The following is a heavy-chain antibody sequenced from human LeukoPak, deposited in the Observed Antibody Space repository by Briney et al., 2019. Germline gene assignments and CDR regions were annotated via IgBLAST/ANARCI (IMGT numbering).Heavy chain of an antibody. CDR3: ARDFGSYNYFDH. D-gene: IGHD1-26*01. Sequence: GGSLRLSCAASGFTFSSYGMHWVRQAPGKGLEWVAVIWYDGSSKYYADSVKGRFTISRDNSKNTLYLQMNSLRAEDTAVYYCARDFGSYNYFDHWGQGTLVTVSS. V-gene: IGHV3-33*01. J-gene: IGHJ4*02. CDR2: IWYDGSSK. CDR1: GFTFSSYG.